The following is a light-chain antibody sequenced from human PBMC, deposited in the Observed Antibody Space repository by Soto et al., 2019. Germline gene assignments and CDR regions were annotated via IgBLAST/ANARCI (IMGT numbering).Light chain of an antibody. CDR1: QSVSSY. CDR2: DAS. Sequence: EIVLTHSPATLSLSPGERATLSCRASQSVSSYLAWYQQKPGQAPRLLIYDASNRATGIPARFSGSGSGTDFTLTISSLEPEDFAVYYCQQRSNWPSWTFGQGTKVDI. CDR3: QQRSNWPSWT. V-gene: IGKV3-11*01. J-gene: IGKJ1*01.